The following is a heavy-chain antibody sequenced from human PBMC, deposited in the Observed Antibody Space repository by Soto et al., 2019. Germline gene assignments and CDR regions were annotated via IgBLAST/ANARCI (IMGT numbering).Heavy chain of an antibody. J-gene: IGHJ6*02. CDR3: AKSRDAYNFYFYYGMDV. V-gene: IGHV3-30*18. D-gene: IGHD1-1*01. Sequence: QVQLVESGGGVVQPGTSLRLSCAASGFTFSNYGMHWVRQTPGKGLEWVALILYDGSNEYYADSVKGRFTISRDNSKNTLYLHVSSLRAEDTAVYYCAKSRDAYNFYFYYGMDVWGQGTSVTVSS. CDR2: ILYDGSNE. CDR1: GFTFSNYG.